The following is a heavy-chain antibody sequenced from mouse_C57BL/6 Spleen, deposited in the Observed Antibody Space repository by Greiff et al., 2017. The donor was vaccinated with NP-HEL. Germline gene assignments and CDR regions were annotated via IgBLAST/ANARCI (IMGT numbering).Heavy chain of an antibody. D-gene: IGHD1-1*01. CDR1: GFTFSSYA. V-gene: IGHV5-9-1*02. J-gene: IGHJ3*01. CDR3: TRDRVYYGSSYVAY. Sequence: EVQLQESGEGLVKPGGSLKLSCAASGFTFSSYAMSWVRQTPEKRLEWVAYISSGGDYIYYADTVKGRFTISRDNARNTLYLQMSSLKSEDTAMYYCTRDRVYYGSSYVAYWGQGTLVTVSA. CDR2: ISSGGDYI.